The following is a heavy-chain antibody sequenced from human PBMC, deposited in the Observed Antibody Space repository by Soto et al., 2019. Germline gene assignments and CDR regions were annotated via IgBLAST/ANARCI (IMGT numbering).Heavy chain of an antibody. D-gene: IGHD6-13*01. CDR3: AREIRVSSWPFDY. CDR1: GFTFSSYS. Sequence: EVQLVESGGGLVKPGGSLRLSCAASGFTFSSYSMNWVRQAPGKGLEWVSSISSSSSYIYYADSVKGRFTISRDNAMNSLYLQMNSLRAEDTAVYYCAREIRVSSWPFDYWGQGTLVTVSS. CDR2: ISSSSSYI. J-gene: IGHJ4*02. V-gene: IGHV3-21*01.